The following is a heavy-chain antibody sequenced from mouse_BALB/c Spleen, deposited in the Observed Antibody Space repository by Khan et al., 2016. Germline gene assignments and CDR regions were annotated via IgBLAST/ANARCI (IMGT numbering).Heavy chain of an antibody. J-gene: IGHJ4*01. Sequence: QVQLQQSGAELVMPGASVKMSCKASGFTFTDYWMHWVKQRPGQGLEWIGAIDTSDSYTSYNQKFKGKATLTVDESSSTAYMQHSSLTSEDSAVYYGARGGILYAMDYWGQRNSVTVSS. CDR1: GFTFTDYW. CDR3: ARGGILYAMDY. V-gene: IGHV1-69*01. CDR2: IDTSDSYT.